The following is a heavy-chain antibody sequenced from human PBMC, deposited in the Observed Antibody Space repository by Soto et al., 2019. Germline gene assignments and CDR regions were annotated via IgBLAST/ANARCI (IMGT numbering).Heavy chain of an antibody. D-gene: IGHD2-15*01. Sequence: SETLSLTYTVSGGSISSSSYYWGWIRQPPGKGLEWIGSIYYSGSTYYNPSLKSRVTISVDTSKNQFSLKLSSVTAADTAVYYCARLGVVVVAASSPDVWGKGTTVTVSS. CDR3: ARLGVVVVAASSPDV. CDR2: IYYSGST. J-gene: IGHJ6*04. CDR1: GGSISSSSYY. V-gene: IGHV4-39*01.